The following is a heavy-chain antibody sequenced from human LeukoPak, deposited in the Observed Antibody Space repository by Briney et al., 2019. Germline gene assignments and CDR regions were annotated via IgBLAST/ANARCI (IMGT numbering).Heavy chain of an antibody. J-gene: IGHJ1*01. Sequence: ASVKVSCKASGYTFTSYGISWVRQAPGQGLEWMGWISAYNGNTNYAQKLQGRVTMTTDTSTSTAYMELRSLRSDDTAVYYCARGPGGYYDILTGYPEYFQHWGQGTLVTVSS. D-gene: IGHD3-9*01. CDR3: ARGPGGYYDILTGYPEYFQH. V-gene: IGHV1-18*01. CDR2: ISAYNGNT. CDR1: GYTFTSYG.